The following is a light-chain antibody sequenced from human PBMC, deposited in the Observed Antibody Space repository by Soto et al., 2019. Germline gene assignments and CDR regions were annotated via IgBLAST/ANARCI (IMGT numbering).Light chain of an antibody. CDR2: TIS. Sequence: IVLTQSPGTLSLSPGERAALSCRASQSVNRRSLAWYQQKPGQAPRLLISTISNRATGIPDRFSGSGSGADFTLTFSRLEPEDFAVYYCQQYDNSRTFGQGTKVDIK. V-gene: IGKV3-20*01. CDR1: QSVNRRS. J-gene: IGKJ1*01. CDR3: QQYDNSRT.